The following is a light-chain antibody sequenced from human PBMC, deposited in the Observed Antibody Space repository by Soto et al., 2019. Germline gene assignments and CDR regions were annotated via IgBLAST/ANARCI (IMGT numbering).Light chain of an antibody. V-gene: IGKV1-39*01. CDR3: QQSHNMPFT. J-gene: IGKJ3*01. CDR2: AAS. Sequence: DIQMTQSPSSLSASVGDRVTITCLASQSITNYLNWYQHKPVKAPKLLVYAASSLPSGVPSRFSGSGSGTDFTLTISSLQPEDFATYFCQQSHNMPFTFGPGTKVDIK. CDR1: QSITNY.